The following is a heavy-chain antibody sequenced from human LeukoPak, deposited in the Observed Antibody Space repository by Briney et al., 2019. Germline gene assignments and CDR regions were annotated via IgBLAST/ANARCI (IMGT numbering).Heavy chain of an antibody. D-gene: IGHD2-15*01. CDR2: INHSGST. J-gene: IGHJ4*02. CDR3: ARVVFCSGGSCYRYYFDY. V-gene: IGHV4-34*01. Sequence: PSETLSLTCAVYGGSFSGYYWSWIRQPPGKGLEWIGEINHSGSTNYNPSLKSRVTISLDTSKNQFSLKLISVTAADTAVYYCARVVFCSGGSCYRYYFDYWGQGTLVTVSS. CDR1: GGSFSGYY.